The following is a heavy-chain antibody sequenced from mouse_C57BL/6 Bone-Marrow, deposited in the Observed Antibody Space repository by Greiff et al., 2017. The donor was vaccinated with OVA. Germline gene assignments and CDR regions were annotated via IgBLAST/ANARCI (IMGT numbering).Heavy chain of an antibody. CDR2: IHPNSGST. J-gene: IGHJ4*01. V-gene: IGHV1-64*01. CDR3: ARGGSNSLYARDY. CDR1: GYTFTSYW. Sequence: QVQLQQSGAELVKPGASVKLSCKASGYTFTSYWMHWVKQRPGQGLEWIGMIHPNSGSTNYNEKFKSKATLTVDKSSSTAYMQLSSLTSEDSAVYYCARGGSNSLYARDYWGQGTSVTVSS. D-gene: IGHD1-1*01.